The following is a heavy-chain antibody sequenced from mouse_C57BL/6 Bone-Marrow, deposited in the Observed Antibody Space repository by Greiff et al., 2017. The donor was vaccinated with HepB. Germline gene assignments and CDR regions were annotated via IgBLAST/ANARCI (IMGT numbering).Heavy chain of an antibody. Sequence: EVQVVESGGGLVQPGGSLKLSCAASGFTFSDYGMAWVRQAPRKGPEWVAFISNLAYSIYYADTVTGRVTISRENAKNTLYLEMSSLRSEDTAMYYCARTCYYGSSYAMDYWGQGTSVTVSS. CDR3: ARTCYYGSSYAMDY. CDR1: GFTFSDYG. D-gene: IGHD1-1*01. V-gene: IGHV5-15*01. J-gene: IGHJ4*01. CDR2: ISNLAYSI.